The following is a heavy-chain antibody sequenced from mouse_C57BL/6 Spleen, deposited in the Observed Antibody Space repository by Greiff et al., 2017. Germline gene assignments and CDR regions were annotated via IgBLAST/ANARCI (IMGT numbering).Heavy chain of an antibody. Sequence: QVQLKESGAELVRPGASVKLSCKASGYTFTDYYINWVKQRPGQGLEWIARIYPGSGNTYYNEKFKGKATLTAEKSSSTAYMQLSSLTSEDSAVYFCARTYSNYVHYYAMDYWGQGTSVTVSS. CDR3: ARTYSNYVHYYAMDY. CDR1: GYTFTDYY. CDR2: IYPGSGNT. J-gene: IGHJ4*01. D-gene: IGHD2-5*01. V-gene: IGHV1-76*01.